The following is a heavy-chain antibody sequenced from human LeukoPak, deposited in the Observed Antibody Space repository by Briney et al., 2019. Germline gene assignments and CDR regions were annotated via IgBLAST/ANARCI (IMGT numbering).Heavy chain of an antibody. CDR1: GYTFTGYY. CDR3: ARDPYGSGSYYD. J-gene: IGHJ4*02. D-gene: IGHD3-10*01. Sequence: ASVKVSCKASGYTFTGYYMHWVRQAPGQGLEWMGWINPNSGGTNYAQKFQGRVTMTRDTSISTAYTELSRLRSDDTAVYYCARDPYGSGSYYDWGQGTLVTVSS. CDR2: INPNSGGT. V-gene: IGHV1-2*02.